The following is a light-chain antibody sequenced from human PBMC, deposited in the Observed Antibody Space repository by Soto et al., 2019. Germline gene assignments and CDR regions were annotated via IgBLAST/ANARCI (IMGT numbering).Light chain of an antibody. CDR2: EVS. Sequence: QSALPQPASVSGSPGPSITISCTGTNSDVGAYDYASWYQQHPGKAPKLMIYEVSNRPSGVSNRFSGSKSGNTASLTISGLQAEDEAAYYCSSYTTRSTWVFGGGTKLTVL. V-gene: IGLV2-14*01. CDR3: SSYTTRSTWV. J-gene: IGLJ3*02. CDR1: NSDVGAYDY.